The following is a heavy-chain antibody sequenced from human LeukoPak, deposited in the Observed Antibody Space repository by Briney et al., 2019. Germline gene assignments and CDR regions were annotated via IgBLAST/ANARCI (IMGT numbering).Heavy chain of an antibody. J-gene: IGHJ3*02. CDR2: INPNSGGT. CDR3: ARDFSTVPNDAFDI. Sequence: ASVKVSCKASGYTFTGYYMHWVRQAPGQGLEWMGRINPNSGGTNYAQKFQGRVTMTRDTSISTAYMELSRLRSDDTAVYYCARDFSTVPNDAFDIWGQGTMVTVSS. V-gene: IGHV1-2*06. CDR1: GYTFTGYY. D-gene: IGHD4-17*01.